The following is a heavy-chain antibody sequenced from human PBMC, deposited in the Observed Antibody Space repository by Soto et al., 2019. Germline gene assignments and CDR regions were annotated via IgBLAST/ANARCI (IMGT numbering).Heavy chain of an antibody. CDR2: IIPILGIS. D-gene: IGHD2-2*02. CDR3: AREFCSSTSCYNY. CDR1: GGTFSSYT. Sequence: ASVKVSCKASGGTFSSYTISWVRQAPGQGLEWMGRIIPILGISNYAQKFQGRVTITADKSTSTAYMEMSSLRSEDTAVYYCAREFCSSTSCYNYWGQGTLVTVSS. J-gene: IGHJ4*02. V-gene: IGHV1-69*04.